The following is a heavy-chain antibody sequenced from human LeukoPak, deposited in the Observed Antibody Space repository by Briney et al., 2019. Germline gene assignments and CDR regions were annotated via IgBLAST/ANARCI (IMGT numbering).Heavy chain of an antibody. Sequence: HPGGSLRLSCAASGFTFGSYAMHWVRQAPGKGLEWVAVISYDGSNKYYADSVKGRFTISRDNSKNTLYLQMNSLRAEDTAVYYCARVSAPYGSGSFDYWGQGTLVTVSS. D-gene: IGHD3-10*01. CDR1: GFTFGSYA. V-gene: IGHV3-30-3*01. CDR3: ARVSAPYGSGSFDY. CDR2: ISYDGSNK. J-gene: IGHJ4*02.